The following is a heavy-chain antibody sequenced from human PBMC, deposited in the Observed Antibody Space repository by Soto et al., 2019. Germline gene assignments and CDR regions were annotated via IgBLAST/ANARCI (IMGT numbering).Heavy chain of an antibody. V-gene: IGHV4-59*01. CDR3: ARGTRALITSFFAY. D-gene: IGHD3-16*01. CDR1: GDAISNYY. J-gene: IGHJ4*02. CDR2: VHESGST. Sequence: PSETLSLTCSVSGDAISNYYWSWIRQTPGRGLEWIGCVHESGSTDYNPSLKGRVTISLHTSKSQFSLSLRSATAADTATYFCARGTRALITSFFAYWGQGIPVTAS.